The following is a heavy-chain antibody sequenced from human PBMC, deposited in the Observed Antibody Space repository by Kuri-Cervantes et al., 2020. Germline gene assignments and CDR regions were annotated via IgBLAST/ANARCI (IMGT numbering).Heavy chain of an antibody. CDR2: IYSGGST. J-gene: IGHJ4*02. V-gene: IGHV3-53*01. D-gene: IGHD3-22*01. CDR1: GFTVSSKH. Sequence: GGSLRLSCAASGFTVSSKHMTWVRQAPGKGLEWVSVIYSGGSTNYADSVKGRFTISRDNSKNTLFLQMNSLRAEDTAVYYCARSYSYDTSGYFDYWGQGNLVTVSS. CDR3: ARSYSYDTSGYFDY.